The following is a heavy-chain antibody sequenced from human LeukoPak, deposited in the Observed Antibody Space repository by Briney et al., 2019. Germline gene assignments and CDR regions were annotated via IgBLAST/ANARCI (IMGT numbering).Heavy chain of an antibody. D-gene: IGHD3-10*01. CDR2: INPSGGST. V-gene: IGHV1-46*01. J-gene: IGHJ5*02. CDR3: ARSVPYGSGSYYFPFDP. Sequence: ASVKVSCKASGYTFTSYYMHWVRLAPGQGLEWMGIINPSGGSTSYAQKFQGRVTMTRDTSTSTVYMELSSLRSEDTAVYYCARSVPYGSGSYYFPFDPWGQGTLVTVSS. CDR1: GYTFTSYY.